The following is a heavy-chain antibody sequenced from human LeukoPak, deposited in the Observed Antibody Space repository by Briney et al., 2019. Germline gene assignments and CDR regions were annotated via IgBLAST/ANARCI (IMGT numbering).Heavy chain of an antibody. CDR3: ARARLDSSGRFDY. V-gene: IGHV4-59*01. D-gene: IGHD3-22*01. CDR1: GGSISSYY. Sequence: SETLSLTCTVSGGSISSYYWSWIRQSPGKGLEWIGYIYYGGSTDCNPSLKSRVTISKDTSKTQFSLRLSSVTAADTAVYYCARARLDSSGRFDYWGQGTLVTVSS. CDR2: IYYGGST. J-gene: IGHJ4*02.